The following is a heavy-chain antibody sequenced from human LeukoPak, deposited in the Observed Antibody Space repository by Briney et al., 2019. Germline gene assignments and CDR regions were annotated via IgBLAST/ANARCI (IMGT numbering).Heavy chain of an antibody. CDR1: GYTFTDYY. CDR3: ATDLMITMVRGVILDY. J-gene: IGHJ4*02. CDR2: VDPEDGET. Sequence: ASVKVSCKVSGYTFTDYYMHWVQQAPGKGLEWMGLVDPEDGETTYAEKFQGRVTITADTSTDTAYMELSSLRSEDTAVYYCATDLMITMVRGVILDYWGQGTLVTVSS. D-gene: IGHD3-10*01. V-gene: IGHV1-69-2*01.